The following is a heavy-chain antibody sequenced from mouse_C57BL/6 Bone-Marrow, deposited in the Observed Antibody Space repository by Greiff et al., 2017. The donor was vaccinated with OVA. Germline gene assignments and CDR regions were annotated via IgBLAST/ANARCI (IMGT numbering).Heavy chain of an antibody. D-gene: IGHD2-3*01. J-gene: IGHJ4*01. CDR1: GFTFSDYY. Sequence: EVQLVESGGGLVQPGGSLKLSCAASGFTFSDYYMYWVRQTPEKRLEWVAYISNGGGSTYYPDTVKGRFTISRDNAKNTLYLQMSRLKSEDTAMYYCARPDDGYYAMDYWGQGTSVTVSS. CDR2: ISNGGGST. CDR3: ARPDDGYYAMDY. V-gene: IGHV5-12*01.